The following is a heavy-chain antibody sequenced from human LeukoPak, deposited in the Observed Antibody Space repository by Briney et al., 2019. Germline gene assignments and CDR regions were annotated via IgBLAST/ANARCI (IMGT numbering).Heavy chain of an antibody. CDR3: AREHAGAYDFWSGYYIAPNWFDP. Sequence: GGSLRLSCAASGFTVSSNYMSWVRQAPGKGLEWVSVIYSGGSTYYADSVKGRFTISRDNSKNTLHLQMNSLRAEDTAVYYCAREHAGAYDFWSGYYIAPNWFDPWGQGTLVTVSS. D-gene: IGHD3-3*01. J-gene: IGHJ5*02. V-gene: IGHV3-53*01. CDR1: GFTVSSNY. CDR2: IYSGGST.